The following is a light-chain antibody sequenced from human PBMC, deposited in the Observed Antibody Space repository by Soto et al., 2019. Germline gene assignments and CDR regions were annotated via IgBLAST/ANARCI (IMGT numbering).Light chain of an antibody. V-gene: IGLV1-40*01. CDR1: SSNIGAGYD. CDR3: QSYDSSLSGVV. Sequence: QSVLTQPPSVSGGPGQRVTISCTGRSSNIGAGYDVHWYQQLPGTAPKLLIYGNSNRPSGVPDRFSGSKSGTSASLAITGLQAEDEADYYCQSYDSSLSGVVFGGGTQLTVL. CDR2: GNS. J-gene: IGLJ2*01.